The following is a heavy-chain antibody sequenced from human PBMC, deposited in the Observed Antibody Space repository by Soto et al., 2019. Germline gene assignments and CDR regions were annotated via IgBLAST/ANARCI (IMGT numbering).Heavy chain of an antibody. D-gene: IGHD2-21*02. V-gene: IGHV3-23*01. Sequence: LRLSCAASGFTFSSYAMSWVRQAPGKGLEWVSAISGSGGSTYYADSVKGRFTISRDNSKNTLYLQMNSLRAEDTAVYYCAKRPGCGGDCYSIPYYFDYWGQGTLVTVSS. CDR3: AKRPGCGGDCYSIPYYFDY. CDR2: ISGSGGST. CDR1: GFTFSSYA. J-gene: IGHJ4*02.